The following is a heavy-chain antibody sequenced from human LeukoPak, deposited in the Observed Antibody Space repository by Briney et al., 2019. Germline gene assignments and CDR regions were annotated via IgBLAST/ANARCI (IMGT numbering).Heavy chain of an antibody. CDR3: ARDSGTTGEVKFDP. CDR2: IYSSGTI. V-gene: IGHV4-4*07. CDR1: GGSITNFY. Sequence: SETLSLTCTVAGGSITNFYWSWIRQPAGKGLEWIGRIYSSGTITYNPSLERRVSMSVDTSKNQFSLKLSSVTAADTAVYYCARDSGTTGEVKFDPWGQGTLVIVSS. J-gene: IGHJ5*02. D-gene: IGHD3-10*01.